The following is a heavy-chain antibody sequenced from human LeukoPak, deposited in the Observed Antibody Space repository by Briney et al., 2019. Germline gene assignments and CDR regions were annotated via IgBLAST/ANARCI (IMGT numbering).Heavy chain of an antibody. D-gene: IGHD1-1*01. J-gene: IGHJ3*02. V-gene: IGHV3-23*01. CDR3: AKSGQLEDAFDI. CDR2: ISGSGGST. CDR1: GFTFSSYA. Sequence: GSLRLSCAXXGFTFSSYAMSWVRQAPGKGLEWVSAISGSGGSTYYADSVKGRFTISRDNSKNTLYLQMNSLRAEDTAVYYCAKSGQLEDAFDIWGQGTMVAVSS.